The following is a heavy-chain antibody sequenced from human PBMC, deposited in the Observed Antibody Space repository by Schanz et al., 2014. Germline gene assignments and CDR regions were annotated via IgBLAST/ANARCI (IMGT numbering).Heavy chain of an antibody. Sequence: VQLEQSGAEVKKPGSSVKVSCKASGRTFSSYGINWVRQAPGQGLEWMGWISAYNGNTNYAQKLQGRVTMTTDTSTSTAYMELRSLRSDDTAVYYCARGGYSSGWYDRDIAHFDYWGQGTLVTVSS. J-gene: IGHJ4*02. D-gene: IGHD6-19*01. V-gene: IGHV1-18*01. CDR3: ARGGYSSGWYDRDIAHFDY. CDR2: ISAYNGNT. CDR1: GRTFSSYG.